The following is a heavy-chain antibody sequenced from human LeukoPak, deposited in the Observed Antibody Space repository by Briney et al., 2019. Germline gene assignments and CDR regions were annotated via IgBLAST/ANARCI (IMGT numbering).Heavy chain of an antibody. Sequence: GGSLLLSCAASGFTVSSNYMSWVRQAPGKGLEWVSVIYSGGSTYYADSVKGRFTISRDNSKNTLYLQMNSLRAEDTAVYYCARSYSSGWYYFDDWGQGTLVTVSS. CDR3: ARSYSSGWYYFDD. D-gene: IGHD6-19*01. CDR2: IYSGGST. J-gene: IGHJ4*02. V-gene: IGHV3-53*05. CDR1: GFTVSSNY.